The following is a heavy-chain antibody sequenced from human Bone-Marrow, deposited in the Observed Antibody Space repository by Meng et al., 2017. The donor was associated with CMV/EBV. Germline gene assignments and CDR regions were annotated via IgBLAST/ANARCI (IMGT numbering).Heavy chain of an antibody. CDR1: GYTFTGYY. CDR3: SRDPPIRFLEWDASWECDP. Sequence: ASVKVSGKASGYTFTGYYMHWVRQAPGQGLEWMGWFNPNSGGTNYAQKFQGRVNMTRDTSISTAYMELSRQRSDDTAEYYCSRDPPIRFLEWDASWECDPWGQGTLVTVSS. D-gene: IGHD3-3*01. CDR2: FNPNSGGT. V-gene: IGHV1-2*02. J-gene: IGHJ5*02.